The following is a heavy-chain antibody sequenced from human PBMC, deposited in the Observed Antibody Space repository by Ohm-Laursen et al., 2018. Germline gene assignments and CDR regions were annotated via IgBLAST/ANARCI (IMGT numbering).Heavy chain of an antibody. CDR3: ARGSGTPWCLYFDH. CDR1: GFTFSDYW. Sequence: SLRLSCSASGFTFSDYWMSWVRQAPGKGLEWVANIKQDGSEKYFLDSVKGRFTFSRDNAKNSVSLQMNSLRGEDTAVYYYARGSGTPWCLYFDHWGQGALVTVSS. CDR2: IKQDGSEK. D-gene: IGHD1/OR15-1a*01. J-gene: IGHJ4*02. V-gene: IGHV3-7*01.